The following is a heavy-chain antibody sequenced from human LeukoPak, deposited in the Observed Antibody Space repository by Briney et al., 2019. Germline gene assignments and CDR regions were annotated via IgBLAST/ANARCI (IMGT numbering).Heavy chain of an antibody. CDR3: AREGPNYDSSGYPPGSFDY. D-gene: IGHD3-22*01. CDR1: GGSISSYH. Sequence: SETLSLTCTVSGGSISSYHWSWIRQPPGKGLEWLGYIYYSGSTNYNPSLKSRVTISVDTSKNQFSLKLSSVTAADTAVYYCAREGPNYDSSGYPPGSFDYWGQGTLVTVSS. V-gene: IGHV4-59*01. J-gene: IGHJ4*02. CDR2: IYYSGST.